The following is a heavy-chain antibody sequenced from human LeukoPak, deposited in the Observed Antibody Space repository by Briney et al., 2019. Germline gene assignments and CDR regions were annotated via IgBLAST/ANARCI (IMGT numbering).Heavy chain of an antibody. V-gene: IGHV3-48*01. CDR2: IGTSSTTI. CDR3: ARFAAGGSYYYYMDV. D-gene: IGHD6-25*01. Sequence: GGSLRLSCAASGFTFSSYTMNWVRQPPGKGLEWVSNIGTSSTTIYYADSVKGRFTISRDNAKNSLYLQMNSLRADGTAVYYCARFAAGGSYYYYMDVWGKGTTVTVSS. J-gene: IGHJ6*03. CDR1: GFTFSSYT.